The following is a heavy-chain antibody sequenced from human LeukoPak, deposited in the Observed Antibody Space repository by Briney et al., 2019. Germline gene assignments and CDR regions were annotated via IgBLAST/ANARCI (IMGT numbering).Heavy chain of an antibody. Sequence: PSETLSLTCTVSGGSISSSSDYWGWIRQPPGKGLEWIGSINYSGSTYYNPSLKSRVTISVDTSKNQFSLKLSSVTAADTAVYYCARADLAAAVYEASFDYWGQGTLVTVSS. CDR1: GGSISSSSDY. J-gene: IGHJ4*02. CDR3: ARADLAAAVYEASFDY. D-gene: IGHD6-13*01. CDR2: INYSGST. V-gene: IGHV4-39*07.